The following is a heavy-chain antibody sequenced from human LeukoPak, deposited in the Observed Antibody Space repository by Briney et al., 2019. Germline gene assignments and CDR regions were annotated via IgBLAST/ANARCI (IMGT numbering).Heavy chain of an antibody. D-gene: IGHD2-2*01. V-gene: IGHV3-7*01. CDR2: IKQDGSEK. Sequence: PGGSLRLSCAASGFTLSSYWMSWVRQAPGKGLEWVANIKQDGSEKYYVDSVKGRFTISRDNGKNSLYLQMNSLRAEDTAVYYCAKGRASCCDYWGLGALVTVSS. CDR1: GFTLSSYW. CDR3: AKGRASCCDY. J-gene: IGHJ4*02.